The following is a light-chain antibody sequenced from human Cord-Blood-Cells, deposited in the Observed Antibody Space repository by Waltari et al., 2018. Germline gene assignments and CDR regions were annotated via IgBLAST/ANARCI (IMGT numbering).Light chain of an antibody. CDR2: AAS. V-gene: IGKV1-39*01. CDR3: QQSYSTPLT. J-gene: IGKJ4*01. Sequence: IQMTQSPSSLSASVGHRVTITCRASQSISSYFNWYQQKPGKAPKLLIYAASSLQSGVPSRFSGSGSGTDFTLTISSLQPEDFATYYCQQSYSTPLTFGGGTKVEIK. CDR1: QSISSY.